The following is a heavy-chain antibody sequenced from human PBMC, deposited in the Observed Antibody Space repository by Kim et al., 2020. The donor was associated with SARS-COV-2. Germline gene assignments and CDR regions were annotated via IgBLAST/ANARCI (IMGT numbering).Heavy chain of an antibody. CDR1: GYTFTSYG. D-gene: IGHD3-22*01. V-gene: IGHV1-18*04. Sequence: ASVKVSCKASGYTFTSYGISWVRQAPGQGLEWMGWISAYNGNTNYAQKLQGRVTMTTDTSTSTAYMELRSLRSDDTAVYYCARDSCYYDSSGYYYVYCLPRGWWNYFDYWGQGTLVTVSS. CDR2: ISAYNGNT. CDR3: ARDSCYYDSSGYYYVYCLPRGWWNYFDY. J-gene: IGHJ4*02.